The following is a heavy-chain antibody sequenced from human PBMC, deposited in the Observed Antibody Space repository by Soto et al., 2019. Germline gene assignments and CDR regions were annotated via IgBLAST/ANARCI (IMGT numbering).Heavy chain of an antibody. CDR2: INHSGST. CDR3: ARALRITGTTLSYYYYGMDV. V-gene: IGHV4-34*01. D-gene: IGHD1-7*01. J-gene: IGHJ6*02. Sequence: TSETLSLTCAVYGGSFSGYYWSWIRQPPGKGLEWIGEINHSGSTNYNPSLKSRVTISVDTSKNQFSLKLSSVTAADTAVYYCARALRITGTTLSYYYYGMDVWGQGTTVTVSS. CDR1: GGSFSGYY.